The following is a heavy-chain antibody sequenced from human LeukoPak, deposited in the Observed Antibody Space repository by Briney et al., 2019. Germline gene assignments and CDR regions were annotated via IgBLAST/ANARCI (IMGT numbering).Heavy chain of an antibody. CDR3: ASQGYCSSTSCYTLFRPEYFQH. Sequence: SETLSLTCTVSGGSISSSSYYWGWIRQPPGKGLEWIGSIYYSGSTYYNPSLKSRVTISVDTAKNQFSLKLSSVTAADTAVYYCASQGYCSSTSCYTLFRPEYFQHWGQGTLVTVS. CDR2: IYYSGST. J-gene: IGHJ1*01. D-gene: IGHD2-2*02. V-gene: IGHV4-39*01. CDR1: GGSISSSSYY.